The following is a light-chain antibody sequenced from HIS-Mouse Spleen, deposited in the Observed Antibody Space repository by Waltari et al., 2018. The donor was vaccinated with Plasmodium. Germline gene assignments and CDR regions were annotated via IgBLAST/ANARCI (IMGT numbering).Light chain of an antibody. Sequence: EIVMTQSPATLSVSPGERATLSCRASQSVSSNLAWYQQKPGQAPRLLLYGASTRATGIPARFSCSGSGTEFTLTISSLQSEDFAVYYCQQCNNWSFTFGPGTKVDIK. CDR1: QSVSSN. CDR3: QQCNNWSFT. CDR2: GAS. V-gene: IGKV3-15*01. J-gene: IGKJ3*01.